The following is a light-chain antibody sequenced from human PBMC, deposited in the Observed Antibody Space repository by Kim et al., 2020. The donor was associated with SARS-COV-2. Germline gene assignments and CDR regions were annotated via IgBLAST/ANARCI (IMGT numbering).Light chain of an antibody. CDR2: VAS. CDR3: QKYDSDPWT. Sequence: DIQMTQSPSSLSASVGDRITITCRASQGISNYLAWYQQKPGKVPKLLIYVASTLQSGVPSRFSGSGSGTDFTLTISSLQPEDAANYYCQKYDSDPWTFGQGTKVDIK. J-gene: IGKJ1*01. CDR1: QGISNY. V-gene: IGKV1-27*01.